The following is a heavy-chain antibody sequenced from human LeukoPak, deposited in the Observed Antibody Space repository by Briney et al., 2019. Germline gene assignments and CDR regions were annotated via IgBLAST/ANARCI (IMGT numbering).Heavy chain of an antibody. V-gene: IGHV1-18*01. CDR1: GYTFTSCY. Sequence: GAAVNVSCKASGYTFTSCYINGVGQAAGQGGEGVGWISAYNGNTNYAQKLQGRVTMTTDTSTSTAYMELRSLRSDDTAVYYCARGNGASFDYWGQGTLVTVSS. J-gene: IGHJ4*02. D-gene: IGHD1-1*01. CDR3: ARGNGASFDY. CDR2: ISAYNGNT.